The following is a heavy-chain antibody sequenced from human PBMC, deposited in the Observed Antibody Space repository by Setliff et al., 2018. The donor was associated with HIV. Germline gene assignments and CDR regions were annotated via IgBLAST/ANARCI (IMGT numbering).Heavy chain of an antibody. CDR1: DGSISSTNHY. J-gene: IGHJ6*03. D-gene: IGHD3-16*02. CDR2: VHYSGST. CDR3: ARLVGYYRSDNANYYYMDV. V-gene: IGHV4-39*02. Sequence: SETLSLTCTVSDGSISSTNHYWGWIRQSPGKRLEWIGTVHYSGSTYYNPSLKSRLTISVDTSTNHFSLKLSSVAAADTAVYYCARLVGYYRSDNANYYYMDVWAKGPRSP.